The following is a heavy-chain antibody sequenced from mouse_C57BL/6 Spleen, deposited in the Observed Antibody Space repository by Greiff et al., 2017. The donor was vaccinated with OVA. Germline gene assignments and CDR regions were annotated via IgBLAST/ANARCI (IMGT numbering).Heavy chain of an antibody. CDR1: GYSITSGYY. D-gene: IGHD2-2*01. CDR2: ISYDGSN. V-gene: IGHV3-6*01. Sequence: EVKLMESGPGLVKPSQSLSLTCSVTGYSITSGYYWNWIRQFPGNKLEWMGYISYDGSNNYNPSLKNRISITRDTSKNQVFLKLNSVTTEDTATYYCARAEIYYGYDGDGYFDVWGTGTTVTVSS. CDR3: ARAEIYYGYDGDGYFDV. J-gene: IGHJ1*03.